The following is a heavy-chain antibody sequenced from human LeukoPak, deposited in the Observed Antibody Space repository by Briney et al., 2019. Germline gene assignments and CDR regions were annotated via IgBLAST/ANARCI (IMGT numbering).Heavy chain of an antibody. CDR2: IYYSGST. V-gene: IGHV4-39*01. CDR3: ARHRGPPLQAAAGKNDAFDI. J-gene: IGHJ3*02. Sequence: PSETLSLTCTVSGGSISSSSYYWGWIRQPPGKGLEWIGSIYYSGSTYYNPSLKSRVTISVDTSENQFSLKLSSVTAADTAVYYCARHRGPPLQAAAGKNDAFDIWGQGTMVTVSS. CDR1: GGSISSSSYY. D-gene: IGHD6-13*01.